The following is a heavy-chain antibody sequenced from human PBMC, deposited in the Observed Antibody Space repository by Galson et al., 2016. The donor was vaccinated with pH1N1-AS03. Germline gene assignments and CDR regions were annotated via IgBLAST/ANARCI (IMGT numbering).Heavy chain of an antibody. Sequence: SVKVSCKASGYTFTTYDINWVRQAAGQGLEWMGWMAPNNGNTGYAQRFQGRVTMTRNTSISTAYMEVSGLQSEDTAVYYCARSFLGETDDWGQGTLVIVSS. J-gene: IGHJ4*02. CDR2: MAPNNGNT. D-gene: IGHD3-16*01. CDR3: ARSFLGETDD. V-gene: IGHV1-8*01. CDR1: GYTFTTYD.